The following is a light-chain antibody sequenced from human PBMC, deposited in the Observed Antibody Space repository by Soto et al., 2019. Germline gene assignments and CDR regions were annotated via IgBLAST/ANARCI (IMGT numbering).Light chain of an antibody. CDR3: ETWDSNTRV. J-gene: IGLJ3*02. CDR1: SGHSSYI. CDR2: LEGSGNY. Sequence: QLVLTQSSSASASLGSSVKLTCTLSSGHSSYIIAWHQQQPGNAPRYLMKLEGSGNYNKGSGVPDRFSGSSSGADRYLSISNLQSEDEADYYCETWDSNTRVFGGGTKVTVL. V-gene: IGLV4-60*03.